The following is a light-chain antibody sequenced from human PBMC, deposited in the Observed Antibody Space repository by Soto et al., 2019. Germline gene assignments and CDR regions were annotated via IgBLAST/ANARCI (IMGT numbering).Light chain of an antibody. CDR1: QGIANY. CDR2: DTS. CDR3: QKYNSAPRA. Sequence: DIQMTQSPSSLSASVGDRVTISCRASQGIANYVAWYQQSPGRVPKVLIYDTSTLQSGVPSRFSGSGSGTDFTLTISSLQPEDVATYYCQKYNSAPRAFGQGTKVDIK. V-gene: IGKV1-27*01. J-gene: IGKJ1*01.